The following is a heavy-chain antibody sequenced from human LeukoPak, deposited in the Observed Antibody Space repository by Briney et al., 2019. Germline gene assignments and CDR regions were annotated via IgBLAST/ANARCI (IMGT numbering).Heavy chain of an antibody. CDR3: ARGHYYDSSGYYYGERGYFDY. J-gene: IGHJ4*02. D-gene: IGHD3-22*01. Sequence: SETLSLTCAVSGGSISSGGYSWSWIRQPPGKGLEWIGYIYHSGSTYYNPSLKSRVTISVDTSKNQFSLKLSSVTAADTAVYYCARGHYYDSSGYYYGERGYFDYWGQGTLVTVSS. CDR2: IYHSGST. CDR1: GGSISSGGYS. V-gene: IGHV4-30-2*01.